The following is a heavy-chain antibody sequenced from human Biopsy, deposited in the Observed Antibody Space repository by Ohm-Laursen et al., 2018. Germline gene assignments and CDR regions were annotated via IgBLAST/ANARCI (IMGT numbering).Heavy chain of an antibody. D-gene: IGHD3-9*01. Sequence: TLSLTCTVSGDSVTKYYWSWIRQPPGKGLEWIGHIYYSVMTNYNPSLQSRVSISVDTSRNQVSLTLSSVTAADTAVYYCASAGYSPDWNFDLWGRGTRVTVSS. J-gene: IGHJ2*01. CDR2: IYYSVMT. V-gene: IGHV4-59*02. CDR3: ASAGYSPDWNFDL. CDR1: GDSVTKYY.